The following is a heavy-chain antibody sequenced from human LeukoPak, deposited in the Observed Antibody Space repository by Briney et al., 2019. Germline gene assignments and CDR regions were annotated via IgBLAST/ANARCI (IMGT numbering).Heavy chain of an antibody. D-gene: IGHD3-22*01. CDR1: GFTFNRYW. CDR2: IKEDGSEK. CDR3: ARGAGKVIDP. V-gene: IGHV3-7*01. Sequence: QSGGSLRLSCAASGFTFNRYWMSWVRQAPGKGLEWVANIKEDGSEKYYVDSVKGRFTISRDNAKNSLYLQMDSLRAEDTAVYYCARGAGKVIDPWGQGTLVTVSS. J-gene: IGHJ5*02.